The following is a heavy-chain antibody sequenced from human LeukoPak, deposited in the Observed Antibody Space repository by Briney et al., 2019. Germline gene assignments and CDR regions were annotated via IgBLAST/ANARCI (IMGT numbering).Heavy chain of an antibody. CDR1: GFTFSSYS. V-gene: IGHV3-21*01. Sequence: TGGSLRLSCAASGFTFSSYSMNWVRQAPGKGLEWVSSISSSSSYIYYADSVKGRFTISRDNAKNSLYLQMNSLRADDTAMYYCARLKYTSSWHYFFDDWGQGTLVTVSS. CDR2: ISSSSSYI. J-gene: IGHJ4*02. CDR3: ARLKYTSSWHYFFDD. D-gene: IGHD6-13*01.